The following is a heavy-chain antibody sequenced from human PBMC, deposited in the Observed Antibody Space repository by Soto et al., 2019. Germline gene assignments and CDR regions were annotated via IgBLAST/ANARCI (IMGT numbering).Heavy chain of an antibody. V-gene: IGHV4-59*01. D-gene: IGHD5-12*01. CDR1: GDSIISYY. CDR3: ARDLRATILLVGHTNWFDP. CDR2: IYHSLIT. Sequence: SETLSLTCTFSGDSIISYYWTCIRHPPGKGLDWIGDIYHSLITNYNPSRKIRVTISVDTSKNQFSLKLSSVTAADTAVYYCARDLRATILLVGHTNWFDPWGQGTLVTVSS. J-gene: IGHJ5*02.